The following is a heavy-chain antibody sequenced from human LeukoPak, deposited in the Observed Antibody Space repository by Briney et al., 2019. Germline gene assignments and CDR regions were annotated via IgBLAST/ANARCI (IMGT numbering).Heavy chain of an antibody. D-gene: IGHD3-3*02. CDR3: ARGPAQLAFDY. CDR2: INTNTGNP. CDR1: GYTFTSYA. V-gene: IGHV7-4-1*01. Sequence: GASVTVSCKASGYTFTSYAMNWVRQAPGQGLEWMGWINTNTGNPTYAQGFTGRFVFSLDTSVSTAYLQIPSLEAEDTAVYYCARGPAQLAFDYWGQGTLVTVSS. J-gene: IGHJ4*02.